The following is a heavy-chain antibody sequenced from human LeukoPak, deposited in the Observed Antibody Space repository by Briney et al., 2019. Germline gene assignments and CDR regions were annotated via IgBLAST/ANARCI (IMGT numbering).Heavy chain of an antibody. CDR2: IIPIFGTA. D-gene: IGHD1-26*01. Sequence: ASVKVSCKASGGTFSSYAISWVRQAPGQGLEWMGRIIPIFGTANYAQKFQGRVTITTDESTSTAYMELSSLRSEDTAVYYCARGSGWVHSGSSTGGFDYCGQGTLVTVSS. V-gene: IGHV1-69*05. CDR1: GGTFSSYA. J-gene: IGHJ4*02. CDR3: ARGSGWVHSGSSTGGFDY.